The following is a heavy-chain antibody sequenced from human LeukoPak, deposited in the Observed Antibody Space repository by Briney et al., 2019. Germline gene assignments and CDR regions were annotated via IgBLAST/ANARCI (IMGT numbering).Heavy chain of an antibody. J-gene: IGHJ4*02. D-gene: IGHD3-22*01. Sequence: PGGSLRLSCAASGFTVSSNYMSWVRQAPGKGLEWVSVIYSGGSTYYADSVKGRFTISRDNSKNTLYLQMNSLRAEDTAVYYCARSYYYDRKSGYFDYWGQGTLVTVSS. CDR1: GFTVSSNY. V-gene: IGHV3-66*01. CDR2: IYSGGST. CDR3: ARSYYYDRKSGYFDY.